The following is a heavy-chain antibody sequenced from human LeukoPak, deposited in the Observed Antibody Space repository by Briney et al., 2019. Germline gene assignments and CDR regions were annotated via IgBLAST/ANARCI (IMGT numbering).Heavy chain of an antibody. V-gene: IGHV4-39*07. J-gene: IGHJ4*02. CDR1: GGSISSSSYY. D-gene: IGHD6-19*01. CDR2: IYYSGST. Sequence: SETLSLTCTVSGGSISSSSYYWGWIRQPPGKGLEWIGSIYYSGSTYYNPSLKTRVTISVDTSKNQFSLKLSSVTAADTAVYYCARGPAGAVADMGRLDYWGQGTLVTVSS. CDR3: ARGPAGAVADMGRLDY.